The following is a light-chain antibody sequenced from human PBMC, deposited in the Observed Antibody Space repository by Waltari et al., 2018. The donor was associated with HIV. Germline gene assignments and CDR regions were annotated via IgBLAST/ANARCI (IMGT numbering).Light chain of an antibody. V-gene: IGKV1-5*03. CDR2: KAS. CDR1: QSISSW. Sequence: DIQMTQSPDTLSASIGDRVTITCRASQSISSWLAWYQQKPGKAPNFLIHKASSLESGVPSRFSGSGSGTEFTLTISSLQPDDFATYYCQQYNSYPWTFGQGTKVEIK. CDR3: QQYNSYPWT. J-gene: IGKJ1*01.